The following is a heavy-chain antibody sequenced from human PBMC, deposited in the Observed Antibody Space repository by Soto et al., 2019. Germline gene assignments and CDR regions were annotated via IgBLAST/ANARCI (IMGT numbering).Heavy chain of an antibody. D-gene: IGHD6-13*01. V-gene: IGHV3-30*18. J-gene: IGHJ5*02. CDR1: GFTFSSYG. CDR2: ISYDGSNK. CDR3: AKDPLSTGYISRPASWFDP. Sequence: QVQLVESGGGVVPPGRSLRLSCAASGFTFSSYGMHWVRQAPGKGLEWVAVISYDGSNKYYADSVKGRFTISRDNSKNTLYLQMNSLRAEDTAVYYCAKDPLSTGYISRPASWFDPWGQGTLVTVSS.